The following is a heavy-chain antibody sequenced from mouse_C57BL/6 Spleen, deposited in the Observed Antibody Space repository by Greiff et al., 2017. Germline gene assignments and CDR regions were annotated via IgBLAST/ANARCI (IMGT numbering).Heavy chain of an antibody. V-gene: IGHV1-26*01. CDR2: INPNNGGT. CDR3: ARRGRNGSSYVYFDY. J-gene: IGHJ2*01. Sequence: EVQLQQSGPELVKPGASVKISCKASGYTFTDYYMNWVKQSLGKSLEWIGDINPNNGGTSYNQKFKGKATLTVDKSSSTAYMELRSLTSEDSAVYYCARRGRNGSSYVYFDYWGQGTTLTVSS. CDR1: GYTFTDYY. D-gene: IGHD1-1*01.